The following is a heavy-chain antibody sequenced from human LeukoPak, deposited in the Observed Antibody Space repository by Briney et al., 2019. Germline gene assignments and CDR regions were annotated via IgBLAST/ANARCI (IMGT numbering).Heavy chain of an antibody. CDR3: AREGSLDGFVHYFDY. CDR1: GGTFSSYA. V-gene: IGHV1-69*06. D-gene: IGHD5-24*01. Sequence: ASVKVSCKASGGTFSSYAISWVRQAPGQGLEWMGGIIPIFGTANYAQKFQGRVTITADKSTSTAYVELSSLRSEDTAVYYCAREGSLDGFVHYFDYWGQGTLVTVSS. J-gene: IGHJ4*02. CDR2: IIPIFGTA.